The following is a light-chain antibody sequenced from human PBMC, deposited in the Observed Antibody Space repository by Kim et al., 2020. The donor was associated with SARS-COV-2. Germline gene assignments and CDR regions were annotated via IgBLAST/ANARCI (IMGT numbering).Light chain of an antibody. Sequence: QTVVTQEPSLTVSPGGTVTLTCASNTGAVTSAYHPNWFQQKPGQAPRSLIYSTDKKHPSTPARFSGSLLGDKAALTLSGVQPEDEAEYYCLVYYGGAVLFGGGTQLTVL. V-gene: IGLV7-43*01. CDR3: LVYYGGAVL. CDR1: TGAVTSAYH. CDR2: STD. J-gene: IGLJ2*01.